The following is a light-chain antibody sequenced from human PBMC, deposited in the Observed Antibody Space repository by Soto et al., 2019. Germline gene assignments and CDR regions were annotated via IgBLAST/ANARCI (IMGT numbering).Light chain of an antibody. CDR3: QQYGSSPLS. J-gene: IGKJ3*01. V-gene: IGKV3-20*01. Sequence: EIVLTQSPGTLSLSPGERATLSCRASQSVSSSYLAWYQQKPGQAPRLLSYGASSRATGIPDRFSGSGSGTDCPLTVSRLEPEDFAVYYCQQYGSSPLSFGPGTKVDIK. CDR2: GAS. CDR1: QSVSSSY.